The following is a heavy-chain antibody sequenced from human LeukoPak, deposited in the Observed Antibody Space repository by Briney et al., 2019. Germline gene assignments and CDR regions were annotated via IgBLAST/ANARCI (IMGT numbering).Heavy chain of an antibody. Sequence: GGSLRLSCAASGFTFSSYSMNWVRQAPGKGLEWVSSISSSSSYIYYADSVKGRFTISRDNSKNTLYLQMNSLRAEDTAVYYCARADGDDIPFDYWGQGTLVTVSS. CDR3: ARADGDDIPFDY. V-gene: IGHV3-21*01. CDR1: GFTFSSYS. D-gene: IGHD4-17*01. CDR2: ISSSSSYI. J-gene: IGHJ4*02.